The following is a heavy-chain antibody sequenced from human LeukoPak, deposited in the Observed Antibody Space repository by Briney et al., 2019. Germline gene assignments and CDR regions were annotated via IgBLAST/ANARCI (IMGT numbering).Heavy chain of an antibody. V-gene: IGHV3-23*01. CDR3: AKSPPQSIVVVVAATPDLFDY. D-gene: IGHD2-15*01. J-gene: IGHJ4*02. Sequence: GGSLRLSCAASGFIVNSYAISWVRQAPGKGLAWVSAISGSGGSTYYADSVKGRFTISRDNSKNTLYLQMNSLRAEDTAVYYCAKSPPQSIVVVVAATPDLFDYWGQGTLVTVPS. CDR2: ISGSGGST. CDR1: GFIVNSYA.